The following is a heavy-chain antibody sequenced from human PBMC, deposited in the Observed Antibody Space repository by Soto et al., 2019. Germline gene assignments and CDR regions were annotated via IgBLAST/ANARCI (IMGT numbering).Heavy chain of an antibody. CDR1: GGSISSSSYY. J-gene: IGHJ4*02. CDR3: ARNYDFWSGLDY. V-gene: IGHV4-39*01. Sequence: QLQLQESGPGLVKPSETLSLTCTVSGGSISSSSYYWGWIRQPPGKGLEWIGSIYYSGSTYYNPSLKSRVTISVDTSNNQFSLKLSSVTAADTAVYYCARNYDFWSGLDYWGQGTLVTVSS. D-gene: IGHD3-3*01. CDR2: IYYSGST.